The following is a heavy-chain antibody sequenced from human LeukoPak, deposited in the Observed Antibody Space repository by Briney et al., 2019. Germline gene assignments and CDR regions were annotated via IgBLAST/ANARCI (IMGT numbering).Heavy chain of an antibody. V-gene: IGHV3-74*01. CDR1: GFTFSSYS. CDR2: INSDGSST. CDR3: AGARVDFDY. J-gene: IGHJ4*02. Sequence: GGSLRLSCAASGFTFSSYSMHWVRQAPGKGLVWVSRINSDGSSTSYTESVKGRFTISRDNAKNTLYLQMNSLRAEDTAVYYCAGARVDFDYWGQGTLVTVSS.